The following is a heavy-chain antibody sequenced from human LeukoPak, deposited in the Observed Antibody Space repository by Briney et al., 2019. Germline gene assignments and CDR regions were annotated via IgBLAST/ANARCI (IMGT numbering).Heavy chain of an antibody. J-gene: IGHJ4*02. Sequence: SGTLSLTCAVSGGSISSSNWWSWVRQPPGKGLEWVGEIYHSGSTDYNPSLKSRVTISADTSKNQFSLKLSSVTAADTAVYFCARAFRASSFDYWGQGTLVTVSS. CDR3: ARAFRASSFDY. D-gene: IGHD2-21*01. CDR1: GGSISSSNW. V-gene: IGHV4-4*02. CDR2: IYHSGST.